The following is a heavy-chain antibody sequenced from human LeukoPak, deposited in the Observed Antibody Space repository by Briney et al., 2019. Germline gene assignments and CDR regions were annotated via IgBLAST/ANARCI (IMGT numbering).Heavy chain of an antibody. CDR3: ARCDYSNYFAHSSYFDY. Sequence: PSETLSLTCAVYGGSFSGYYWSWIRQPPGKGLEWIGEINHSGSTNYNPSLKSRVTISVDTSKNQFTLKLRSVTAADTAVYYCARCDYSNYFAHSSYFDYWGQGTLVTVSS. D-gene: IGHD4-11*01. J-gene: IGHJ4*02. V-gene: IGHV4-34*01. CDR1: GGSFSGYY. CDR2: INHSGST.